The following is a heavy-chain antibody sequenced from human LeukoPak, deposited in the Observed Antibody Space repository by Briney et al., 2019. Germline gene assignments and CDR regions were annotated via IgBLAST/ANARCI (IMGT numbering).Heavy chain of an antibody. CDR3: TRRHCTATNCYSFDH. V-gene: IGHV3-21*01. CDR2: ICSTSANI. D-gene: IGHD2-8*02. Sequence: GGSLRLSCAASGFTFNAYSMNWVRQAPGKGLDWVSSICSTSANISYTDSVKGRFTISRDNAKNSLYLQINSLRAEDTAVYYCTRRHCTATNCYSFDHWGQGTLVTVSS. CDR1: GFTFNAYS. J-gene: IGHJ4*02.